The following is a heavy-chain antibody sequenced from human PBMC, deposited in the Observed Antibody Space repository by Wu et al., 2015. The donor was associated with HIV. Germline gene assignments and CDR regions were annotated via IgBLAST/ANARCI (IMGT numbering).Heavy chain of an antibody. D-gene: IGHD6-13*01. Sequence: QVRLVQSGAEVKKPGSSVKVSCKASGGTFSSFALGWVRQAPGQGLEWVGGIIPLFDTSHSAQNFRDRVTITADESTSTAYMELNSLTFEDTAVYYCARVAGSSWYREFDMWGQGTMVTVSS. V-gene: IGHV1-69*12. CDR1: GGTFSSFA. CDR2: IIPLFDTS. J-gene: IGHJ3*02. CDR3: ARVAGSSWYREFDM.